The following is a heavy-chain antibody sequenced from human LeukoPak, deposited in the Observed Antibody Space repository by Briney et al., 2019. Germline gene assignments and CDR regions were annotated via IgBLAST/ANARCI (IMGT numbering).Heavy chain of an antibody. V-gene: IGHV3-23*01. D-gene: IGHD6-19*01. CDR2: ISGRGDRT. CDR3: AREGRGWYYFDY. CDR1: GFTFSSYA. Sequence: PGGSLRLSCAASGFTFSSYAMTWVRQAPGKGLEWVSVISGRGDRTYYADSVKGRFTISRDNSKNTLYLQMNSLRAEDTAVYYCAREGRGWYYFDYWGQGTLVTVSS. J-gene: IGHJ4*02.